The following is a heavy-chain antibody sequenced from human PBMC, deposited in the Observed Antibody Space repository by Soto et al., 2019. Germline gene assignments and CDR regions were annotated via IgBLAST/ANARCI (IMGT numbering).Heavy chain of an antibody. CDR1: GFTFSNAW. J-gene: IGHJ3*02. CDR3: NTVGNYDFWSGPFPGFEPDDAFDI. Sequence: GGSLRLSCASSGFTFSNAWMNWVRQAPGKGLEWVGRIKSKTDGGTTDYAAPVKGRFTISRDDSKNTLYLQMNSLKTEDTAVYYCNTVGNYDFWSGPFPGFEPDDAFDIWGQGTIVNVS. V-gene: IGHV3-15*07. D-gene: IGHD3-3*01. CDR2: IKSKTDGGTT.